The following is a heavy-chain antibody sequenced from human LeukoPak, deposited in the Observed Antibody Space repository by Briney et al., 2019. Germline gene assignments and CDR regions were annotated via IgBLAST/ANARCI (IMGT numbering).Heavy chain of an antibody. V-gene: IGHV3-13*01. J-gene: IGHJ5*02. CDR3: ARGHMLTGYYNFAWFDP. CDR2: IGAAGDT. CDR1: GFTFSSYD. D-gene: IGHD3-9*01. Sequence: GGSLRLSCAASGFTFSSYDMHWVRQPTGKGLEWVSAIGAAGDTYYSHSVKGRFTISRENAKNSLYLHMNSLSAGDTAVYFCARGHMLTGYYNFAWFDPWGQGTLVTVSS.